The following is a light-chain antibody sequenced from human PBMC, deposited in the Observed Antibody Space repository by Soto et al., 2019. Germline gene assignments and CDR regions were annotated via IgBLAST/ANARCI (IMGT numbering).Light chain of an antibody. CDR2: DAP. CDR1: QSVSSY. Sequence: EIVLTQSPATLSLSPGERATLSCRASQSVSSYLAWYQQKPGQAPRLLIYDAPNRATGIPARFSGSGSGTDFTLTISSLEPEDFAVYYCQQRSNWPRGYTFGQGTKLEIK. J-gene: IGKJ2*01. V-gene: IGKV3-11*01. CDR3: QQRSNWPRGYT.